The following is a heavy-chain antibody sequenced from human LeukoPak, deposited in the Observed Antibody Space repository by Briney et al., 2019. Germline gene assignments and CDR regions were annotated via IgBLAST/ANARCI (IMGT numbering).Heavy chain of an antibody. CDR3: AKDTTPRGRGVTARWSN. V-gene: IGHV3-9*01. CDR2: ISWNSGSI. D-gene: IGHD3-10*01. Sequence: GGSLRLSCAASGFTFDDYAMHWVRQAPGKGLEWVSGISWNSGSIGYADSVKGRFTISRDNAKNSLYLQMNSLRAEDTALYYCAKDTTPRGRGVTARWSNWGQGTLVTVSS. CDR1: GFTFDDYA. J-gene: IGHJ4*02.